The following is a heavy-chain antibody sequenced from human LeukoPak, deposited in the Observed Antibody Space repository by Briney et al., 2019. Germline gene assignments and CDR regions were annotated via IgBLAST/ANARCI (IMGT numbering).Heavy chain of an antibody. CDR3: ATRPLYYYDSSGYYLFDY. CDR2: IIPIFGTA. CDR1: GGTFSSYA. D-gene: IGHD3-22*01. Sequence: GASVKVSCKASGGTFSSYAISWVRQAPGQGLEWMGGIIPIFGTANYAQKFQGRVTITTDESTSTTYMELSSLRSEDTAVYYCATRPLYYYDSSGYYLFDYWGQGTLVTVSS. V-gene: IGHV1-69*05. J-gene: IGHJ4*02.